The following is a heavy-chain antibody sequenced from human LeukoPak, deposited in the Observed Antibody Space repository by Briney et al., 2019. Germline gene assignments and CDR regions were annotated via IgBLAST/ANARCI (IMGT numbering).Heavy chain of an antibody. CDR3: AREAMYSYGNNFDY. J-gene: IGHJ4*02. CDR1: GGSVSSGSYY. D-gene: IGHD5-18*01. V-gene: IGHV4-61*01. CDR2: IYYSGST. Sequence: SETLPLTCTVSGGSVSSGSYYWSWIRQPPGKGLEWIGYIYYSGSTNYNPSLKSRVTISVDTSKNQFSLKLSSVTAADTAVYHCAREAMYSYGNNFDYWGQGTLVTVYS.